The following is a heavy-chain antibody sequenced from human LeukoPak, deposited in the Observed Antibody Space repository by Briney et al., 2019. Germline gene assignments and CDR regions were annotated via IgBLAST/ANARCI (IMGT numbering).Heavy chain of an antibody. Sequence: PSETLSLTCTVSGGSISSYYWSWIRQPPGKGLEWIGYIYYSGSTYYNPSLKSRVTISVDTSKNQFSLKLSSVTAADTAVYYCARGFIAVAGYGVYYYYYGMDVWGQGTTVTVSS. D-gene: IGHD6-19*01. CDR3: ARGFIAVAGYGVYYYYYGMDV. J-gene: IGHJ6*02. CDR2: IYYSGST. CDR1: GGSISSYY. V-gene: IGHV4-59*08.